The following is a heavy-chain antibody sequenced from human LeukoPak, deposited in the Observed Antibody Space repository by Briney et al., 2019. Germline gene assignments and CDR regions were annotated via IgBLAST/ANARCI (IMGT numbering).Heavy chain of an antibody. CDR3: VKDFLHGPHIEPVGSVGPFDY. J-gene: IGHJ4*02. CDR1: GFSFSSYA. D-gene: IGHD2-2*01. V-gene: IGHV3-23*01. CDR2: LHADSGMI. Sequence: PGGSLRLSCATSGFSFSSYAMSWVRQATGKGLEWVSGLHADSGMIYYADSVKGRFTISRDNSKNTLYFQMNSLRAEDTAIYYCVKDFLHGPHIEPVGSVGPFDYWGQGTLVTVSS.